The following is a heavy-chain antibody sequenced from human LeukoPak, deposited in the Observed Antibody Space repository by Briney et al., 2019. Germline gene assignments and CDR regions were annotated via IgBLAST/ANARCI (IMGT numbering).Heavy chain of an antibody. CDR1: GFTFSDYY. CDR3: ARGESSYSSGDYNFGY. J-gene: IGHJ4*02. Sequence: GGSLRLSCAASGFTFSDYYMSWIRQAPGEGMEWISYISSGSSTIYYADSVKGRFTISRDNAKKSLYLQMNSLRAEDTATYYCARGESSYSSGDYNFGYWGQGTLVTISS. CDR2: ISSGSSTI. D-gene: IGHD2-21*02. V-gene: IGHV3-11*04.